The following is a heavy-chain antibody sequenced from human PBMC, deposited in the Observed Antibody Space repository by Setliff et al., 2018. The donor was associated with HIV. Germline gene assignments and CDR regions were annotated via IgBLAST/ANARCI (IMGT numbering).Heavy chain of an antibody. J-gene: IGHJ4*02. CDR2: IYSDGNT. D-gene: IGHD3-9*01. CDR1: GFTVSSYY. CDR3: ATNFLYDILTGYFPYQFDQ. Sequence: GSLRLSCAASGFTVSSYYMSWVRQAPGKGLEWVSTIYSDGNTYHADSVKGRFTLSRDNSENALFLQMNSLRPEDTAVYYCATNFLYDILTGYFPYQFDQWGQGTLVTVPQ. V-gene: IGHV3-66*02.